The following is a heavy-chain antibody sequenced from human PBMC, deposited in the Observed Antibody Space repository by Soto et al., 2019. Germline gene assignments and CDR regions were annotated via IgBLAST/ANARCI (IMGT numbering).Heavy chain of an antibody. V-gene: IGHV4-61*01. J-gene: IGHJ4*02. CDR1: GGSVSSGSYY. Sequence: PSETLSLTCTVSGGSVSSGSYYWSWIRQPPGKGLEWIGYIYYSGSTNYNPSLKSRVTISVDTSKNQFSLKLSSVTAADTAVYYCARAGAATLSDYWGQGTLVTVS. D-gene: IGHD2-15*01. CDR3: ARAGAATLSDY. CDR2: IYYSGST.